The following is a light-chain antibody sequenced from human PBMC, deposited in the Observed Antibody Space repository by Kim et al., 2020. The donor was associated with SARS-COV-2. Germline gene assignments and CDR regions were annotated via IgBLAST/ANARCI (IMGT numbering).Light chain of an antibody. CDR2: GNS. CDR3: QSYDSSLSGSRV. V-gene: IGLV1-40*01. J-gene: IGLJ2*01. Sequence: VPTPFRVGRYNIGAGYDVHWYQQLPGTAPKLLIYGNSNRPSGVPDRFSGSKSGTSASLAITGLQAEDEADYYCQSYDSSLSGSRVFGGGTQLTVL. CDR1: RYNIGAGYD.